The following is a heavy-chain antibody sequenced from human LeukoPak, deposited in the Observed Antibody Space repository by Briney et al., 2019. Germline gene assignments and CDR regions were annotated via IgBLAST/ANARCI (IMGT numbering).Heavy chain of an antibody. CDR1: GFTFSSYC. J-gene: IGHJ4*02. V-gene: IGHV3-7*01. CDR3: ARDVALSTYRSSRFDY. CDR2: IKQDGSEN. Sequence: GGSLRLSCAASGFTFSSYCMSGVRQAPGQGLEWVANIKQDGSENYSVDSVKARFTISRDTAKNSLYLQMNSLRAEDTAVYYCARDVALSTYRSSRFDYWGQGTLVTVSS. D-gene: IGHD4-11*01.